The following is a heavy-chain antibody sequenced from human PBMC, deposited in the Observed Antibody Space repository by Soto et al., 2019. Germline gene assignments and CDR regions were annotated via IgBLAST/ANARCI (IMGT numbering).Heavy chain of an antibody. J-gene: IGHJ6*02. Sequence: QLQLQESGPGLVKPSETLSLTCTVSGGSISSGPYSWGWIRQPPGEGLEWSGTFHYSDNTYYNPSLESRVTISVDTSKNQFSLKVTSVTVADTAIYYCAKLGGYCSTTSCYGFYGMEVWGQGTKVIVSS. V-gene: IGHV4-39*01. CDR3: AKLGGYCSTTSCYGFYGMEV. CDR2: FHYSDNT. CDR1: GGSISSGPYS. D-gene: IGHD2-2*01.